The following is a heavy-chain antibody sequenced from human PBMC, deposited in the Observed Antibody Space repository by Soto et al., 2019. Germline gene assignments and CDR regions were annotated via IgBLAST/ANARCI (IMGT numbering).Heavy chain of an antibody. CDR2: ISGSDDYI. CDR3: ARGDGSGMYGSYSLDV. CDR1: GFSFSDYI. D-gene: IGHD3-10*01. V-gene: IGHV3-21*01. Sequence: VQLVESGGGLVQPGGSLRLSCAASGFSFSDYIMNWVRQIPGKGLEWVSSISGSDDYIYYGDSMKGRFTISRDNAKNSLYLQMNSLRAEDTAVYYCARGDGSGMYGSYSLDVWGQGTTVTVS. J-gene: IGHJ6*02.